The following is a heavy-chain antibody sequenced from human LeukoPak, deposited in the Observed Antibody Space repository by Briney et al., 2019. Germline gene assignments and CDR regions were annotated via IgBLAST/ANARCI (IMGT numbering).Heavy chain of an antibody. CDR3: GRGPKAGGPHHDMDV. CDR1: GYSFTSYG. Sequence: ASGKVSCKASGYSFTSYGISWGRQARGQGGEWMGWISAYSGDTNYAQKFQGRATMTTDTSTSTAYMELRSLSSDDTAVYYCGRGPKAGGPHHDMDVWGRGTTVTVSS. CDR2: ISAYSGDT. J-gene: IGHJ6*02. D-gene: IGHD2-15*01. V-gene: IGHV1-18*01.